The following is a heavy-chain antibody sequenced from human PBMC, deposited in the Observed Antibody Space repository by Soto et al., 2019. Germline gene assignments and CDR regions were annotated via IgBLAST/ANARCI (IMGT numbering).Heavy chain of an antibody. CDR3: AKQNIEATISDLDY. Sequence: QVQLVESGGGVVQPGRSLRLSCAASGFTFSSYGMHWVRQAPGKGLEWVAVISYDGSNKYYADSVKGRFTISRDNSKNTLYLQMNSLRAEDTAVYYCAKQNIEATISDLDYWGQGTLVTVSS. D-gene: IGHD5-12*01. V-gene: IGHV3-30*18. CDR1: GFTFSSYG. CDR2: ISYDGSNK. J-gene: IGHJ4*02.